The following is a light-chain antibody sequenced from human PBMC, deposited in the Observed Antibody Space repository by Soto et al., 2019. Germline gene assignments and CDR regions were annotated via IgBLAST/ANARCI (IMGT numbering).Light chain of an antibody. CDR3: QQRSNWPPIT. Sequence: EIVMTQSPATLSVSPGARATLSCRASQSVSSYLAWYQQKPGQAPRLLIYDASSRAIGIPARFSGSGSGTDFTLTISSLEPEDSAVYYCQQRSNWPPITFGQGTRLEIK. J-gene: IGKJ5*01. V-gene: IGKV3-11*01. CDR2: DAS. CDR1: QSVSSY.